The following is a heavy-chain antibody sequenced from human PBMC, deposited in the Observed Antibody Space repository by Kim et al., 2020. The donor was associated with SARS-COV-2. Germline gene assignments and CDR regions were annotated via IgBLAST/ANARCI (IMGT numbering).Heavy chain of an antibody. D-gene: IGHD2-15*01. CDR2: ISYDGSNK. Sequence: GGSLRLSCAASGFTFSSYAMHWVRQAPGKGLEWVSVISYDGSNKYYADSVKGRFTISRDNSKNTLYLQMNSLRAEDTAVYYCARDQGALGLYNWFDPWG. CDR1: GFTFSSYA. CDR3: ARDQGALGLYNWFDP. V-gene: IGHV3-30-3*01. J-gene: IGHJ5*02.